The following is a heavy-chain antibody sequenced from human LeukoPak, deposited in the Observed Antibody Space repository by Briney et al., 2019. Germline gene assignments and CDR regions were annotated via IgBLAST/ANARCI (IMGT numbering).Heavy chain of an antibody. CDR2: IYYSGST. V-gene: IGHV4-39*07. J-gene: IGHJ6*02. D-gene: IGHD3-9*01. CDR3: ARDEGILTGPHGMDV. Sequence: PSETLSLTCTVSGGSISSSSYYWGWIRQPPGKGLEWIGSIYYSGSTYYNPSLKSRVTISVDTSKNQFSLKLSSVTAADTAVYYCARDEGILTGPHGMDVWGQGTTVTVSS. CDR1: GGSISSSSYY.